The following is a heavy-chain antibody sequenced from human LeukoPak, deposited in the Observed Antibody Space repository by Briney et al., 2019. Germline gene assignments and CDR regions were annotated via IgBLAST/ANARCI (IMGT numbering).Heavy chain of an antibody. D-gene: IGHD3-10*01. CDR2: INPNSGGT. V-gene: IGHV1-2*02. Sequence: ASVKVSCKASGYTFTSYYMHWVRQAPGQGLEWMGWINPNSGGTNYAQKFQGRVTMTRDTSISTAYMELSRLRSDDTAVYYCARVRDYYGSGSYRPYYYGMDVWGQGTTVTVSS. CDR3: ARVRDYYGSGSYRPYYYGMDV. J-gene: IGHJ6*02. CDR1: GYTFTSYY.